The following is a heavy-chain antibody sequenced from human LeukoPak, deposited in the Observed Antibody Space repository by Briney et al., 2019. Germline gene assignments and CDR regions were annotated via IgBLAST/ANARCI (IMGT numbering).Heavy chain of an antibody. CDR3: ARFHRRGAFDI. V-gene: IGHV3-74*01. CDR2: INSDGSST. Sequence: GGSLRLSCAASGFTFSSYWMHWVRQAPGEGLVWVSRINSDGSSTSYADSVKGRFTISRDNSKNTLYLQMNSLRAEDTAVYYCARFHRRGAFDIWGQGTMVTVSS. D-gene: IGHD3-10*01. CDR1: GFTFSSYW. J-gene: IGHJ3*02.